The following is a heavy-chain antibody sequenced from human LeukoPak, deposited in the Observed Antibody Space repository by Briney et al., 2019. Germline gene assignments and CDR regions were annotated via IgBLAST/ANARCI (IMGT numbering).Heavy chain of an antibody. D-gene: IGHD3-16*01. J-gene: IGHJ4*02. Sequence: GASVKVSCKASGYTXIGXXXHXXRXXXGQGXXWMGWXXPNSGDTKYAQKFQGRVTMTRDTSISTAYMELSRLRSDDTAVYYCATQRGSYRWGTDFDYWGQGTLVTVSS. CDR3: ATQRGSYRWGTDFDY. CDR2: XXPNSGDT. V-gene: IGHV1-2*02. CDR1: GYTXIGXX.